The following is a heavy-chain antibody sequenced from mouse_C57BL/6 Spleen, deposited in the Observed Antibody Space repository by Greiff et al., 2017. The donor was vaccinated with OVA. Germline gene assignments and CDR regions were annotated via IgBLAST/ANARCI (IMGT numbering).Heavy chain of an antibody. CDR3: ARDPHYYGSSHWYFDV. D-gene: IGHD1-1*01. J-gene: IGHJ1*03. CDR2: INPSNGGT. V-gene: IGHV1-53*01. Sequence: QVQLQQPGPELVKPGASVKLSCKASGYTFTSYWMHWVKQRPGQGLEWIGNINPSNGGTNYNEKFKSKATLTVDKSSSTAYMQLSSLTSEDSAVYYCARDPHYYGSSHWYFDVWGTGTTVTVSS. CDR1: GYTFTSYW.